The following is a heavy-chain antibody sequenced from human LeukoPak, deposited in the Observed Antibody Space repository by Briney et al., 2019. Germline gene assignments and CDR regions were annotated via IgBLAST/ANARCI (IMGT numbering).Heavy chain of an antibody. J-gene: IGHJ5*02. Sequence: SETLSVTCTVSGGSISSGDYYWSWIRQPPGKGLEWIGYIYYSGSTYYNPSLKSRVTISVDTSKNQFSLKLSSVTAADTAVYYCARDGLRRRIWGENWFDPWGQGTLVTVSS. V-gene: IGHV4-30-4*01. CDR1: GGSISSGDYY. CDR3: ARDGLRRRIWGENWFDP. CDR2: IYYSGST. D-gene: IGHD3-16*01.